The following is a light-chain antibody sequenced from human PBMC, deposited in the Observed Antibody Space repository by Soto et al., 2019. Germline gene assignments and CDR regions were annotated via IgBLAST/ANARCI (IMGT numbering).Light chain of an antibody. J-gene: IGKJ4*01. CDR1: QSISGW. CDR3: QQRSNWPRT. Sequence: DIQLTLSPSFPPASVGDISTIACRASQSISGWLAWYQQKPGKAPKLLVYDASSLESGVPSRFSGSGSGTDFTITISSLEPEDFAAYYCQQRSNWPRTFGEGTKVDNK. CDR2: DAS. V-gene: IGKV1-5*01.